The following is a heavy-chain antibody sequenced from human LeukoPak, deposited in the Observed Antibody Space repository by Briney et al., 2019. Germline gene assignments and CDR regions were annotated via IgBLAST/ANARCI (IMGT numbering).Heavy chain of an antibody. Sequence: GEALKISCKGSGYSFTTYLISWVRQMAGKGLEWMGRIDPSDSYTNYSPSFQGHVTISADTSISTAYLQWSGLKASDTAMYYCARLMATGYFDYWGQGTLVTVSS. CDR3: ARLMATGYFDY. CDR2: IDPSDSYT. J-gene: IGHJ4*02. V-gene: IGHV5-10-1*01. CDR1: GYSFTTYL. D-gene: IGHD2-8*01.